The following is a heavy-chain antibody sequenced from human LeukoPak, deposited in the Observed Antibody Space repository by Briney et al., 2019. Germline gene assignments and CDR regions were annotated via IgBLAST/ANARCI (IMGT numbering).Heavy chain of an antibody. CDR2: IYHSGNT. CDR1: AYSISSAHY. D-gene: IGHD5-18*01. V-gene: IGHV4-38-2*01. Sequence: KSSETLSLTCAVSAYSISSAHYGGWSRQPPGKGVEWIGSIYHSGNTYYTPSVESRVTISVDTSKNHFSLKLSPVTAADTAVYYCARVVQLALVAGDYFDFWGQGTLVTVSS. J-gene: IGHJ4*02. CDR3: ARVVQLALVAGDYFDF.